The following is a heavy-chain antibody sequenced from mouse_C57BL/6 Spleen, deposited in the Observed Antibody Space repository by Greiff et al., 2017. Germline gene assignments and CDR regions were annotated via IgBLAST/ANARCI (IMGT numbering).Heavy chain of an antibody. CDR2: IDPSDSET. J-gene: IGHJ4*01. Sequence: QVQLQQPGAELVRPGSSVKLSCKASGYTFTSYWMHWVKQRPIQGLEWIGNIDPSDSETHYNQQFKDKATLTVDKSSSTAYMQLSSLTSEVSAVYYCARFVDYCNYGYAMDYWGQGTSVTVSS. CDR3: ARFVDYCNYGYAMDY. V-gene: IGHV1-52*01. CDR1: GYTFTSYW. D-gene: IGHD2-1*01.